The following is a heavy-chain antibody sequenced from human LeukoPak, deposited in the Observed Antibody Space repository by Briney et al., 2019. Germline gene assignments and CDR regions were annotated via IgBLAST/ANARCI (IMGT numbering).Heavy chain of an antibody. J-gene: IGHJ3*02. CDR3: ARGGGDHAFDI. CDR2: INSDGSNS. Sequence: GGSLRLSCAASGFAFSNYWLHWVRQAPGKGLVWVSRINSDGSNSIYGDSVKGRFTISRDNAKNTLYLQLSSLRADDTAVYYCARGGGDHAFDIWGQGTMVTVST. CDR1: GFAFSNYW. D-gene: IGHD3-16*01. V-gene: IGHV3-74*01.